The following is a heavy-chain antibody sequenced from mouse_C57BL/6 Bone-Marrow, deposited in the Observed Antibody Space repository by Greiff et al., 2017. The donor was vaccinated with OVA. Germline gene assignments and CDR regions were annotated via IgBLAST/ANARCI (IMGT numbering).Heavy chain of an antibody. CDR3: SRRDYDGYYVGFSY. Sequence: VQLQQPGPELVKPGASVKLSCKASGYTFTSYWMHWVKQRPGNSLEWIGNINPSNGGTNYNEKFKSQATLTVDKSSSTAYMQLSILTSEDSAVYYWSRRDYDGYYVGFSYWGQGALVTVSA. V-gene: IGHV1-53*01. CDR1: GYTFTSYW. D-gene: IGHD2-3*01. J-gene: IGHJ3*01. CDR2: INPSNGGT.